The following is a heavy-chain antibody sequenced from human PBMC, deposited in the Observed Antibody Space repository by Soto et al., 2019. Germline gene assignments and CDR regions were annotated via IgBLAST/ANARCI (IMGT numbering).Heavy chain of an antibody. D-gene: IGHD3-22*01. J-gene: IGHJ6*02. CDR2: IKQDGSEK. CDR3: ARFYYDSSGYLPSPYYYYYGMDV. CDR1: GFTFSSYW. Sequence: GGSLRLSCAASGFTFSSYWMSWVRQAPGKGLEWVANIKQDGSEKYYVDSVRGRFTISRDNAKNSLYLQMNSLRAEDTAVYYCARFYYDSSGYLPSPYYYYYGMDVWGQGTTVTVSS. V-gene: IGHV3-7*04.